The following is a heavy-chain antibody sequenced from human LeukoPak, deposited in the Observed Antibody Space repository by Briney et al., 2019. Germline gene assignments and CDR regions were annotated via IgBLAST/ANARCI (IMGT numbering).Heavy chain of an antibody. CDR3: ARDLGGIYFDY. CDR2: IHFSGST. J-gene: IGHJ4*02. V-gene: IGHV4-59*01. Sequence: SETLSLTCTVSGGSISSYYWSWIRQPAGKGLEWIGSIHFSGSTNYNPSLRSRVTISVDTSKNQLSLKLSSVTAADTAVYYCARDLGGIYFDYWGQGTLVTVSS. CDR1: GGSISSYY. D-gene: IGHD1-26*01.